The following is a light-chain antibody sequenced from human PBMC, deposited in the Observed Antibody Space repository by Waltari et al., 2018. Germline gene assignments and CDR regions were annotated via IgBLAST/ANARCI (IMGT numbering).Light chain of an antibody. CDR3: QQYHAWPPLT. V-gene: IGKV3-15*01. CDR2: DAS. J-gene: IGKJ4*01. Sequence: EIVITQSPATLSVSPGETAPLSCRASQSVSSNLAWYQQKPGQAPRLLIYDASTRATGIPGRFSGSGSGTEFTLTISSLQSEDFAVYYCQQYHAWPPLTFGGGTKVEIK. CDR1: QSVSSN.